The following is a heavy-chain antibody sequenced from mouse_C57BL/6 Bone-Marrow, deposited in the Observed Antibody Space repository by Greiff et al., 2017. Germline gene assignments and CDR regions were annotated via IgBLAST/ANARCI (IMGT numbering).Heavy chain of an antibody. J-gene: IGHJ3*01. CDR2: ISDGGSYT. Sequence: EVKLMESGGGLVKPGGSLKLSCAASGFTFSSYAMSWVRQTPEKRLEWVATISDGGSYTYYPDNVKGRFTISRDNAKNNLYLQMSHLKSEDTAMYYCARDGDDAPYWGQGTLVTVSA. D-gene: IGHD2-12*01. CDR3: ARDGDDAPY. V-gene: IGHV5-4*01. CDR1: GFTFSSYA.